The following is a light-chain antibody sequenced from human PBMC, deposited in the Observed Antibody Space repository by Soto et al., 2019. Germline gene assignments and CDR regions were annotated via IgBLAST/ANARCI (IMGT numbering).Light chain of an antibody. CDR3: QQRSNWPVT. J-gene: IGKJ5*01. Sequence: EIVLTQSPATLSLSPGERATLSCRASQSVSSYLAWYQQKPGQAPRLLLYDASNRATGIPARFSGSGSGTDFTLTISSLEPEDFAVYYCQQRSNWPVTFGQGTLLEIK. CDR2: DAS. V-gene: IGKV3-11*01. CDR1: QSVSSY.